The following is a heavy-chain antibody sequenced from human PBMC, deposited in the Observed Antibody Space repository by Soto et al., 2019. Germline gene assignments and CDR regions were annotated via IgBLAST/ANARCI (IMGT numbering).Heavy chain of an antibody. CDR1: GYTFASYD. CDR2: MNPDSGNT. D-gene: IGHD6-13*01. Sequence: ASVKVSCKAFGYTFASYDINWVRQATEQGLEWMGWMNPDSGNTGYAQRFQGRVTMTRDFFTSTAYMELSSLRSDDTAVYYCARGLIAAAGKVDWFDPWGQGTLVTVSS. V-gene: IGHV1-8*01. CDR3: ARGLIAAAGKVDWFDP. J-gene: IGHJ5*02.